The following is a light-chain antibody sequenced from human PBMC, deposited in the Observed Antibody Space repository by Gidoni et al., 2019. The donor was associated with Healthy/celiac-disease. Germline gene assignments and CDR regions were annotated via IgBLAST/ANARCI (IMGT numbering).Light chain of an antibody. CDR1: SLRSYY. Sequence: SSDLTQDPAVSVALGQTVRLTCQGDSLRSYYASWYQQKPGQAPVLVIYGKNNRPSGIPDRFSGSSSGNTASLTITGAQAEDEADYYCNSRASSGNPVFGGGTKLTVL. CDR2: GKN. CDR3: NSRASSGNPV. V-gene: IGLV3-19*01. J-gene: IGLJ2*01.